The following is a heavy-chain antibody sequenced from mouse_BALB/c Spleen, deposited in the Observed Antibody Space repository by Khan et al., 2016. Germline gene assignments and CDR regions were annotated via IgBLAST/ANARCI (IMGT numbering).Heavy chain of an antibody. CDR1: GYSITSDYA. Sequence: EVQLQESGPGLVKPSQSLSLTCTVTGYSITSDYAWNWIRQFPGNKLEWMGYIKYSGSTTYNPSLKSRISITRDTSKNQFFLQLKSVTTEDTATDYCARVPTATRYFDVWGAGTTVTVSS. J-gene: IGHJ1*01. CDR3: ARVPTATRYFDV. CDR2: IKYSGST. D-gene: IGHD1-2*01. V-gene: IGHV3-2*02.